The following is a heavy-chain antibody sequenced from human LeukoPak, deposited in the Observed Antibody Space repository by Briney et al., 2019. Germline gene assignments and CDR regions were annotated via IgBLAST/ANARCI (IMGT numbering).Heavy chain of an antibody. D-gene: IGHD1-26*01. CDR1: GFLFGDVY. J-gene: IGHJ4*02. CDR2: ISGASTYR. V-gene: IGHV3-11*05. Sequence: PGLSLRLFRAACGFLFGDVYMSWIPQARGKGLAWVLYISGASTYRNYADSVRGRFTISRDNAKNSVYLQMNSLRAEDTAVYYCARGYEGVGFYWGQGTLVTVSS. CDR3: ARGYEGVGFY.